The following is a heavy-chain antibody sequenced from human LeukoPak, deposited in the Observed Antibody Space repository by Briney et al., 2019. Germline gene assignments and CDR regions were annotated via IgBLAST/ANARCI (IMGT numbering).Heavy chain of an antibody. CDR3: IRYRMLTGNDYN. CDR1: GFTFSGSA. V-gene: IGHV3-73*01. CDR2: IRSKANSYAT. Sequence: GGSLRLSCAASGFTFSGSAMHWVRQASGKGLEWVGRIRSKANSYATAYAASVTGRFTISRDDSKNTAYLQMNSLKTEDPAVYYCIRYRMLTGNDYNWGQGTLVTVSS. J-gene: IGHJ4*02. D-gene: IGHD4/OR15-4a*01.